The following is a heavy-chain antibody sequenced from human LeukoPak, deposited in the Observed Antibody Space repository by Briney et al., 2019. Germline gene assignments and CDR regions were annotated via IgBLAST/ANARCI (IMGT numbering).Heavy chain of an antibody. Sequence: GGSLRLSCAASGFTVSDFYMTWVRQAPGKGLEWVSVLYSGGYTYYTDSVKGRFIISRDNSKNTLYLQMSSLRAEDTALYYCVRGRSSGWLDYWGRGTLVTVSS. V-gene: IGHV3-66*01. CDR1: GFTVSDFY. J-gene: IGHJ4*02. CDR2: LYSGGYT. D-gene: IGHD6-19*01. CDR3: VRGRSSGWLDY.